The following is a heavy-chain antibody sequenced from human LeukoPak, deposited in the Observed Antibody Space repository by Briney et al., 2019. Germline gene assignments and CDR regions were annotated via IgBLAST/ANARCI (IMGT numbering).Heavy chain of an antibody. D-gene: IGHD6-6*01. CDR3: AKDGQAARPHYYFDY. V-gene: IGHV3-9*01. J-gene: IGHJ4*02. CDR2: ISWNSGSI. CDR1: GFTFDDYA. Sequence: GRSLRLSCAASGFTFDDYAMHWVRQAPGKGLEWVSGISWNSGSIGYADSVKGRFTISRDNAKNSLYLHMNSLRAEDTALYYCAKDGQAARPHYYFDYWGQGTLVTASS.